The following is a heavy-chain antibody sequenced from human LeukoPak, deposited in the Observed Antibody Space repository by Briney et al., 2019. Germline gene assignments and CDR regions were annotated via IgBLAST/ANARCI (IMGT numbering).Heavy chain of an antibody. CDR1: GFTFSGSA. CDR2: IRSKANSYAT. Sequence: GGSLRLSCAASGFTFSGSAMHWARQASGKGLEWVGRIRSKANSYATAYAASVKGRFTISRDDSKNTAYLQMNSLKTEDTAVYYCTSPRSSDFDYWGQGTLVTVSS. D-gene: IGHD1-26*01. CDR3: TSPRSSDFDY. V-gene: IGHV3-73*01. J-gene: IGHJ4*02.